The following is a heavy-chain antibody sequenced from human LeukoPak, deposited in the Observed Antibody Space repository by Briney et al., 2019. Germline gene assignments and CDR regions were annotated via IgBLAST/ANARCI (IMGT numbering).Heavy chain of an antibody. CDR3: ARHRIAAAALDY. J-gene: IGHJ4*02. D-gene: IGHD6-13*01. CDR2: ISYDGSNK. V-gene: IGHV3-30-3*01. CDR1: GFTFSSYA. Sequence: PGGSLRLSCAASGFTFSSYAMHWVRQAPGKGLEWVAVISYDGSNKYYADSVKGRFTISRDNSKNTLYLQMNSLRAEDTAVYYCARHRIAAAALDYWGQGTLVTVSS.